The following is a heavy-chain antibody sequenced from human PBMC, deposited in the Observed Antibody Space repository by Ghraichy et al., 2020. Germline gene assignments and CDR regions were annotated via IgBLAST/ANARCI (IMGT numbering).Heavy chain of an antibody. CDR1: GLTFSYYG. CDR3: AKDTRLNLVPVANHLDNWFDP. D-gene: IGHD2-2*01. Sequence: GGSLRLSCEASGLTFSYYGMHWVRKAQGKGLEWLAAISYDGSNYYYTDSVKGRFTISRDNSKDSLSLQMNSLRPEDTAVYYCAKDTRLNLVPVANHLDNWFDPWGQGTLVIVSS. V-gene: IGHV3-30*18. J-gene: IGHJ5*02. CDR2: ISYDGSNY.